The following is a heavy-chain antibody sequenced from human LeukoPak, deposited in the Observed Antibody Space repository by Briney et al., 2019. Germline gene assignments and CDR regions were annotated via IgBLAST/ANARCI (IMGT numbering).Heavy chain of an antibody. CDR3: ARGGRDYDFWSGYSGGNWFDP. D-gene: IGHD3-3*01. J-gene: IGHJ5*02. V-gene: IGHV4-39*07. CDR2: IYYSGST. CDR1: GGSISSSSYY. Sequence: SETLSLTCTVSGGSISSSSYYWGWIRQPPGKGLEWIGSIYYSGSTYYNPSLKSRVTISEDTSKNQFSLKLSSVTAADTAVYYCARGGRDYDFWSGYSGGNWFDPWGQGTLVTVSS.